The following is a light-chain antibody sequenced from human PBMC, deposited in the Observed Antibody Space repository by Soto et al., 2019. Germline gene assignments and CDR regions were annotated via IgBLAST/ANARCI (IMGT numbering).Light chain of an antibody. J-gene: IGKJ5*01. V-gene: IGKV1-39*01. CDR3: HQSYDIPT. Sequence: DIQMTQSPSTLSASVGDRVTITCRASQSISSYLNWYQQKPGKAPKLLIYVASSLQSEVPSRFSGSGSGTEFSLTISSLQPDDFATYYCHQSYDIPTFGQGTLLEVK. CDR1: QSISSY. CDR2: VAS.